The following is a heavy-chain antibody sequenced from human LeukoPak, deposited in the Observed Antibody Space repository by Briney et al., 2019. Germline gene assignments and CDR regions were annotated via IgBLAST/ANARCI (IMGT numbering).Heavy chain of an antibody. CDR3: VKSRSSSGWYSWFDP. V-gene: IGHV3-64D*06. CDR1: GFTFSTYA. J-gene: IGHJ5*02. CDR2: ISSNGGRT. D-gene: IGHD6-19*01. Sequence: GGSLRLSCSASGFTFSTYAMHWVRQAPGKGLEHVSAISSNGGRTYYADSVKGRFTISRDNSKNTLYLQMSSLRAEDTAVYYCVKSRSSSGWYSWFDPWGQGTLVTVSS.